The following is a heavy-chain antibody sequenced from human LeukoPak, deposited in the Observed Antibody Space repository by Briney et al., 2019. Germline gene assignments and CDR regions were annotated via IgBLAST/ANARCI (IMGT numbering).Heavy chain of an antibody. D-gene: IGHD3/OR15-3a*01. CDR2: IYYTGNT. CDR3: ARQTGSGLFTLP. V-gene: IGHV4-39*01. Sequence: SETLSLTCTVSGGSISNYYWGWIRQAPGKGLEWIGSIYYTGNTYYNASLKSRVTISIDTSKNQISLRLTSVTATDTAMYYCARQTGSGLFTLPGGQGTLVTVSS. J-gene: IGHJ4*02. CDR1: GGSISNYY.